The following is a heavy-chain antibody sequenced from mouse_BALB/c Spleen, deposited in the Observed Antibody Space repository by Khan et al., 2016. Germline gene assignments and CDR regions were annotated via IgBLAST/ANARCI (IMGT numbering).Heavy chain of an antibody. V-gene: IGHV5-4*02. Sequence: EVELVESGGGLVKPGGSLKLSCAASGFTFSDFYMHWVRQTPEQSLEWVATISAGGSYTYYPDSMQGRFTISRDTAKNNLYLQMSGLKSEDTAMYYCARAGSSDYSRSWYFGVWGAGTTVTVSS. CDR3: ARAGSSDYSRSWYFGV. J-gene: IGHJ1*01. D-gene: IGHD2-13*01. CDR1: GFTFSDFY. CDR2: ISAGGSYT.